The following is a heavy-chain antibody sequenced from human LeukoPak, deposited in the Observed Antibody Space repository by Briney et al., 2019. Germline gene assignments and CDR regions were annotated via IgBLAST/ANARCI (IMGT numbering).Heavy chain of an antibody. CDR3: ARQSHTRVSD. CDR2: IYTSGST. Sequence: SSETLSLTCTVSGGSISSYYWSWIRQPPGKGLEWIGYIYTSGSTNYNPSLKSRVTISVDTSKNQFSLKLSSVTAADTAVYYCARQSHTRVSDWGQGTLVTVSS. D-gene: IGHD2-2*02. J-gene: IGHJ4*02. V-gene: IGHV4-4*09. CDR1: GGSISSYY.